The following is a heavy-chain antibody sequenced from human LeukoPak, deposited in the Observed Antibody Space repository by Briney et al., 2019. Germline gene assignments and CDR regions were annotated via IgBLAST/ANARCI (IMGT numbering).Heavy chain of an antibody. D-gene: IGHD4-17*01. CDR2: LNPYTGAT. Sequence: ASVKVSCQPSGYTFSDFYLHWVRQAPGQGVEWMGWLNPYTGATITAQRFQGRVTLTWDTSIATGFMELTSLRSDDTAVYYCVTATVTHTRDPWRQGTLVTVSS. J-gene: IGHJ5*02. CDR3: VTATVTHTRDP. CDR1: GYTFSDFY. V-gene: IGHV1-2*02.